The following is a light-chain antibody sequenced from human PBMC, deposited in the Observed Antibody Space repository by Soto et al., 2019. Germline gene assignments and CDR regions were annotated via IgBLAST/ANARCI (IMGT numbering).Light chain of an antibody. CDR3: QQSFNTPYT. CDR2: AAS. V-gene: IGKV1-39*01. J-gene: IGKJ2*01. Sequence: DIQMTQSPSSLSASVGDRVTIACRTSQSIISYLNWYQQKPGKAPKLLIYAASSLQSGVPSRFSGSGSGTIFTLTISSLQPEDFATYYCQQSFNTPYTFGQGTKLEIK. CDR1: QSIISY.